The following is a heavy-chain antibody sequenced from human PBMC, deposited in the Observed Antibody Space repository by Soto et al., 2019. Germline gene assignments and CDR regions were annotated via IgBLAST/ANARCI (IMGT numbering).Heavy chain of an antibody. J-gene: IGHJ4*02. Sequence: QVQLQQWGAGLLKPSETLSLTCAVYGGSFSGYYWSWIRQPPGKGLEWIGEINHSGSTNYNPSLKRRVTISVDTSKNQFSLKLSSVTAADTAVYYCARGGRVAPSYWGQGTLVTVSS. V-gene: IGHV4-34*01. D-gene: IGHD5-12*01. CDR1: GGSFSGYY. CDR3: ARGGRVAPSY. CDR2: INHSGST.